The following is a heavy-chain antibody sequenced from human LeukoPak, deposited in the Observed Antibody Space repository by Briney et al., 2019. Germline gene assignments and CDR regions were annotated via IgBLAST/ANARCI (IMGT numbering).Heavy chain of an antibody. J-gene: IGHJ4*02. Sequence: GGSLRLSCAPSGFTFSSYAMHCVPEAPDRGVERVAAISYDGGTKYHAASVKGRFTISIDNSKNKLYLQMNTLRGEDTAVYYCAKDKSVHEFDYWGQGTLVTVSS. V-gene: IGHV3-30-3*01. CDR3: AKDKSVHEFDY. CDR1: GFTFSSYA. CDR2: ISYDGGTK.